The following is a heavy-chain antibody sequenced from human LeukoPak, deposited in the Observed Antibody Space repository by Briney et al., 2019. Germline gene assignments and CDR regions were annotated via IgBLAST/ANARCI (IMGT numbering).Heavy chain of an antibody. Sequence: ASVTVSCKASGYTFTGYYMHWLRQAPGPGLEWMGRINPNSGGTNYEQTFQGRVTMTMATSNSTAYLELNRLRSDDTAVYYCARVVLPYSSGFSLGYWGQGTLVTVSS. V-gene: IGHV1-2*06. CDR3: ARVVLPYSSGFSLGY. D-gene: IGHD6-19*01. J-gene: IGHJ4*02. CDR2: INPNSGGT. CDR1: GYTFTGYY.